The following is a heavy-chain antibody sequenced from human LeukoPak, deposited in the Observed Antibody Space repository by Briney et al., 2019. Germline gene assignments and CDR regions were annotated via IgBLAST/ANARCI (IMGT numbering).Heavy chain of an antibody. CDR3: AKVLTAAGLDL. J-gene: IGHJ5*02. CDR2: IHDDGRT. D-gene: IGHD6-25*01. V-gene: IGHV4/OR15-8*01. Sequence: SETLSLTCSVSGGSMSDSISWGWVRQPPGKGLEWLANIHDDGRTAPSPSLRSRLTISQDRSKNQFSLKVSSVTAADTAFYYCAKVLTAAGLDLWGQGILVTVSS. CDR1: GGSMSDSIS.